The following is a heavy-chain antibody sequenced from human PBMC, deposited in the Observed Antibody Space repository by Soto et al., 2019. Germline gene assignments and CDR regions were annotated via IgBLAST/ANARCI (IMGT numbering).Heavy chain of an antibody. J-gene: IGHJ6*02. Sequence: GGSLRLPCAASGFTFSSYAMSRVRQAPGKGLEWVSAISGSGGSTYYADSVKGRFTISRDNSKNTLYLQMNSLRAEDTAVYYCAKDSFGVVIIGYYYYGMDVWGQGTTVTVSS. V-gene: IGHV3-23*01. D-gene: IGHD3-3*01. CDR3: AKDSFGVVIIGYYYYGMDV. CDR1: GFTFSSYA. CDR2: ISGSGGST.